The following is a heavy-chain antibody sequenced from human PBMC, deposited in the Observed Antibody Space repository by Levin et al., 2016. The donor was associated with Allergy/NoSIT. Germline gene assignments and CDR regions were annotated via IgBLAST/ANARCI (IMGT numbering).Heavy chain of an antibody. CDR3: AKDLIPWATVTPALDY. V-gene: IGHV3-30*18. Sequence: GESLKISCTTSGFIFSNYGMHWVRQAPGKGLEWVAVISYDGSNKYYADSVKGRFTISRDNSKNTLYLQMNSLRAEDTAVYYCAKDLIPWATVTPALDYWGQGTLVTVSS. J-gene: IGHJ4*02. CDR2: ISYDGSNK. CDR1: GFIFSNYG. D-gene: IGHD4-17*01.